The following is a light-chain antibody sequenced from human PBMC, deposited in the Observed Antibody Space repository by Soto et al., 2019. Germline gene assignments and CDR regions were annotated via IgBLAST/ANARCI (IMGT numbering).Light chain of an antibody. CDR2: GAS. J-gene: IGKJ5*01. CDR1: QSVSSN. Sequence: EIVMTQSPATLSVSPGERATLSCRASQSVSSNLAWYQQKPGQAPRLLIYGASTRATGIPARFSGCGSGTEFTLTISSLQSEDFAVYYGQQYSNWPPITFGQVTRLEIK. CDR3: QQYSNWPPIT. V-gene: IGKV3-15*01.